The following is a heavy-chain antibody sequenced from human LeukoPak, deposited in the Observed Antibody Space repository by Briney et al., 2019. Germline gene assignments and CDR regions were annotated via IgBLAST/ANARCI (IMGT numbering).Heavy chain of an antibody. V-gene: IGHV3-23*01. CDR2: ISGSGGST. D-gene: IGHD3-10*01. CDR1: GFAFSSYA. CDR3: AKVRFGESDYFDY. J-gene: IGHJ4*02. Sequence: QSGGSLRLSCAASGFAFSSYAMSWVRQAPGKGLEWVSAISGSGGSTYYADSVKGRFTISGDNSKNTLYLQMKSLRAEDTAVYYCAKVRFGESDYFDYWGQGTLVTVSS.